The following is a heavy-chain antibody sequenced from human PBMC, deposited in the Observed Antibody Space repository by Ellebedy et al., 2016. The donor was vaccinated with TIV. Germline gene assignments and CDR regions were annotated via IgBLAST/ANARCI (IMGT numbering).Heavy chain of an antibody. CDR1: GYTFTSYD. V-gene: IGHV1-8*01. CDR2: VNPNSGYT. Sequence: ASVKVSCXASGYTFTSYDIHWVRQALGQGLEWMGWVNPNSGYTGYAQMFQGRVTMTRNTSINTAYMELRSLRSDDTAVYYCGTPMVEDFSYYYMDVWGKGTTVTVSS. CDR3: GTPMVEDFSYYYMDV. J-gene: IGHJ6*03. D-gene: IGHD5-18*01.